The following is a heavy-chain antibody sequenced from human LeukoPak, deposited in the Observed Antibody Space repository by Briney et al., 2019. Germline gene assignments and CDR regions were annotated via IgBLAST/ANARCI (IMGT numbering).Heavy chain of an antibody. CDR2: IYYSGST. CDR3: ARHEGAGGDGYMFDY. D-gene: IGHD5-24*01. CDR1: GGSISSSNYY. V-gene: IGHV4-39*01. Sequence: PSETLSLTCTVAGGSISSSNYYWGWIRQPPGQGLEWIGSIYYSGSTYYNPSLKSRVTISVDTSKNQFSLKLSSVTAADTAVYYCARHEGAGGDGYMFDYWGQGTLVTVSS. J-gene: IGHJ4*02.